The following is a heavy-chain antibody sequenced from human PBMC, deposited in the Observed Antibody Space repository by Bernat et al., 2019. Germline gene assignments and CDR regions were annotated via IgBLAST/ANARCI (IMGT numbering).Heavy chain of an antibody. J-gene: IGHJ4*02. CDR1: GYTFTDSF. Sequence: QVQLVQSGAEVKKPGASVIVPCKASGYTFTDSFFQWVRQAPGQGLVWMGRSNSKSGGTTYGMKFQGRVTMTRDTSISTAYMALSSLRSDDTAVYYCARDLAVTAFWEFDFWGQGTQVTVSS. V-gene: IGHV1-2*06. D-gene: IGHD2-21*02. CDR3: ARDLAVTAFWEFDF. CDR2: SNSKSGGT.